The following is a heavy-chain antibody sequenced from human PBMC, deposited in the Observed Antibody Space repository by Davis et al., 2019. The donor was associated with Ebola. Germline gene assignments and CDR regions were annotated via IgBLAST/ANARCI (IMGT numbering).Heavy chain of an antibody. CDR2: IYPGDSDT. Sequence: SLKTSCTGSGYIFTTYWIGWVRPMPGKGLEWMGIIYPGDSDTRSSPAFQGQVTISADKSISTAYLQWSSLKASDTAMYYCARSGYLNWFDPWGQGTLVTVSS. CDR1: GYIFTTYW. CDR3: ARSGYLNWFDP. J-gene: IGHJ5*02. V-gene: IGHV5-51*01. D-gene: IGHD3-3*01.